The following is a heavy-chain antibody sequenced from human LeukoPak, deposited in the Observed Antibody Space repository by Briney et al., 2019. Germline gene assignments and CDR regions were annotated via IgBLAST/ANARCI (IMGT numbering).Heavy chain of an antibody. Sequence: GASVKVSCKASGYTFTSYGISWVRQAPGQGLEWRGWISAYNGNTNYAQKLQGRVTMTTDTSTSTAYMELRSLRSDDTAVYYCGREHYDILTGYPSDAFDIWGQGTMVTVSS. J-gene: IGHJ3*02. D-gene: IGHD3-9*01. CDR1: GYTFTSYG. CDR2: ISAYNGNT. CDR3: GREHYDILTGYPSDAFDI. V-gene: IGHV1-18*01.